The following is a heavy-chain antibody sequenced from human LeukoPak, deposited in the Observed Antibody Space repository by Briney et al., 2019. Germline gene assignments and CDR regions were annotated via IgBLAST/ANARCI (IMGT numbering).Heavy chain of an antibody. CDR1: GGTFSSYA. CDR3: ARGGPYYYDSSGYHPAGLFDY. J-gene: IGHJ4*02. CDR2: IIPIFGTA. V-gene: IGHV1-69*01. D-gene: IGHD3-22*01. Sequence: SVKVSCKASGGTFSSYAISWVRQAPGQGLEWMGGIIPIFGTANYAQKFQGRVTITADESTSTAYMELSSLRSEDTAVYYCARGGPYYYDSSGYHPAGLFDYWGQGTLVTVSS.